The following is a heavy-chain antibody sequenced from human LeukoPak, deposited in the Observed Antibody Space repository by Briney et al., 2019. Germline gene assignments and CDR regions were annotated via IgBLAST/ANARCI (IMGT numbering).Heavy chain of an antibody. D-gene: IGHD4-17*01. J-gene: IGHJ4*02. CDR2: IYYSGST. Sequence: ASETLSLTCTVSGGSISSYYWSWIRQPPGKGLEWIGYIYYSGSTNYNPSLKSRVTISVDTSKNQFSLKLSSVTAADTAVYYCAGMTTVTTSFDYWGQGTLVTVSS. CDR1: GGSISSYY. V-gene: IGHV4-59*01. CDR3: AGMTTVTTSFDY.